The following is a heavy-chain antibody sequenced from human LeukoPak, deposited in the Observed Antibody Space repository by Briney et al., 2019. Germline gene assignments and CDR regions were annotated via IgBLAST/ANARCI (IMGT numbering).Heavy chain of an antibody. CDR3: ARVTLKYSGYIDY. V-gene: IGHV3-33*01. Sequence: GGSLRLSCAASGFTFSSYGMHWVRQAPGKGLEWVAVIWYDGSNKYYADSVKGRFTISRDNSKNTLYLHMNSLRAEDTAVYYCARVTLKYSGYIDYWGQGTLVTVSS. D-gene: IGHD5-12*01. CDR2: IWYDGSNK. J-gene: IGHJ4*02. CDR1: GFTFSSYG.